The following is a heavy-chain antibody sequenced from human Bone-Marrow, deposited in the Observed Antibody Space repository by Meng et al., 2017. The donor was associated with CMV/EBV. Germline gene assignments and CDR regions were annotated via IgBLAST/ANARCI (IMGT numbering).Heavy chain of an antibody. CDR2: ISWNSGSI. CDR1: GFTFGDYD. J-gene: IGHJ3*02. D-gene: IGHD1-1*01. CDR3: AKDMGPAFARTNYAFDI. V-gene: IGHV3-9*01. Sequence: SLKISCAASGFTFGDYDMHWVRQAPGKGLEWVSGISWNSGSIGYADSVKGRFTISRDNAKNSLYLQMNSLRAEDTALYYCAKDMGPAFARTNYAFDIWGRGTMVTVSS.